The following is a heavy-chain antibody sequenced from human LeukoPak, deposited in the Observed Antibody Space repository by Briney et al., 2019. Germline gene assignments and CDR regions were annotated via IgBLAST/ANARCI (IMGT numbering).Heavy chain of an antibody. Sequence: SETLSLTCAVYGGSFSGYYWSWIRQPPGKGLEWVGEINHSGSTNYNPSLKSRVTISVDTSKNQFSLKLSSVTAADTAVYYCARRGRIQLWFYFDYWGQGILVTVSS. V-gene: IGHV4-34*01. CDR3: ARRGRIQLWFYFDY. CDR2: INHSGST. D-gene: IGHD5-18*01. CDR1: GGSFSGYY. J-gene: IGHJ4*02.